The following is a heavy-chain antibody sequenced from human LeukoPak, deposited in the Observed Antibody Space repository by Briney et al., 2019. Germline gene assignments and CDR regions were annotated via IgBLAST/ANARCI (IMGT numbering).Heavy chain of an antibody. CDR1: GGSISSGSYY. Sequence: SQTLSLTXTVSGGSISSGSYYSSWIRQPAGKGLEWIGRIYTSGSTNYNPSLKSRVTISVDTSKNQFSLKLGSVTAADTAVYYCAREGNYYDSSGPPYFQHWGQGTLVTVSS. CDR3: AREGNYYDSSGPPYFQH. J-gene: IGHJ1*01. V-gene: IGHV4-61*02. D-gene: IGHD3-22*01. CDR2: IYTSGST.